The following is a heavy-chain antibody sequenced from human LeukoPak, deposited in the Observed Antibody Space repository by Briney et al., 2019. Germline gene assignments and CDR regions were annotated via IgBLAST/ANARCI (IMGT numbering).Heavy chain of an antibody. V-gene: IGHV3-15*01. CDR2: IRSKTDGGTT. CDR1: GFTFSSAW. J-gene: IGHJ4*02. CDR3: TTAPDSESRIDY. D-gene: IGHD1-26*01. Sequence: GESLTLSCAVSGFTFSSAWMSWVRQAPGKGLEWVGRIRSKTDGGTTDHAAPVKGRFSISRDDSQNTVYLQMNSLKIEDTAVYYCTTAPDSESRIDYWGQGTLVTVSS.